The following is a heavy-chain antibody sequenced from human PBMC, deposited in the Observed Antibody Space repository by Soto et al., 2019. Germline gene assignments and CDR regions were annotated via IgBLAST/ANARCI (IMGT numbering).Heavy chain of an antibody. CDR1: GFTFSSYA. D-gene: IGHD3-22*01. J-gene: IGHJ4*02. CDR2: ISGSGGST. CDR3: AKESVGSGSSGIFDY. Sequence: GGSLRLSCAASGFTFSSYAMSWVRQAPGKGLEWVSAISGSGGSTYYADSVKGRFTISRDNSKNTLYLQMNSLRAEDTAVYYCAKESVGSGSSGIFDYWGQGTLVTVDS. V-gene: IGHV3-23*01.